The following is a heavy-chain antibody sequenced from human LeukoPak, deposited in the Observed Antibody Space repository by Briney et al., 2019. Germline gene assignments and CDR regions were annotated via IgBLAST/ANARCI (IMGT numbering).Heavy chain of an antibody. CDR3: SRGHGDY. CDR2: IIIGGSP. V-gene: IGHV3-64*02. J-gene: IGHJ4*02. CDR1: GFTLSSYD. Sequence: GGSLRLSCAASGFTLSSYDMYWLRQAPGKGPEYVSAIIIGGSPFYADSVEGRFTISRDNTKNTLYLQMGSLTAEDMAVYYCSRGHGDYWGKGTLVTVSS.